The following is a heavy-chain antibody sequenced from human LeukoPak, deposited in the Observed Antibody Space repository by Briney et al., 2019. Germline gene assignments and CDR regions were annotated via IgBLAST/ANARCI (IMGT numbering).Heavy chain of an antibody. Sequence: ASVKVSCKASGYTFTSYYMHWVRQAPGQGLEWMGIINPSGGSTSYTQKFQGRVTMTRDTSTSTVYMELSSLRSEDTAVYYCAREGFPPKISDFWSGLGPYYYYGMDVWGQGTTVTV. D-gene: IGHD3-3*01. CDR1: GYTFTSYY. V-gene: IGHV1-46*01. CDR2: INPSGGST. CDR3: AREGFPPKISDFWSGLGPYYYYGMDV. J-gene: IGHJ6*02.